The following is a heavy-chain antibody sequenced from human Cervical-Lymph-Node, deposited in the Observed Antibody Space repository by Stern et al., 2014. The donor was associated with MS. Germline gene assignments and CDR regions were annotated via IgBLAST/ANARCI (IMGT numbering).Heavy chain of an antibody. CDR2: ISPNSGGT. CDR1: GYTFIGYY. J-gene: IGHJ4*02. D-gene: IGHD2-15*01. V-gene: IGHV1-2*02. CDR3: ARDLYCSGGSCYYYFDY. Sequence: QVQLVQSGAEVKKPGASVKVSCKASGYTFIGYYIHWVRQAPGQGLEWMGWISPNSGGTNYAQNFQGRVTMTRDTSISTVYLDLSSLSSDDTAVYYCARDLYCSGGSCYYYFDYWGQGTLVTVSS.